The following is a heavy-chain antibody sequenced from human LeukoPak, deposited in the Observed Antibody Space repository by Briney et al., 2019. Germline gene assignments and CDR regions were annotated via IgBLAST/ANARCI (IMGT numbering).Heavy chain of an antibody. D-gene: IGHD6-13*01. CDR3: ARREAADFGDDY. V-gene: IGHV7-4-1*02. CDR2: INTNTGNP. Sequence: ASVKVSCKASGYTFSTYPMNWVRQAPGQGLEWMGWINTNTGNPTYAQGFTGRFVSSLDTSVSTAYLQINSLKAEDTAVYYCARREAADFGDDYWGQGTLVTVSS. J-gene: IGHJ4*02. CDR1: GYTFSTYP.